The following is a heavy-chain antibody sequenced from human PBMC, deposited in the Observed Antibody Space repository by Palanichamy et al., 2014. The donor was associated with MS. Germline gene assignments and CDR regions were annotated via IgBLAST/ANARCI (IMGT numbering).Heavy chain of an antibody. CDR1: GYTFTSYY. J-gene: IGHJ4*02. D-gene: IGHD1-26*01. Sequence: QVHLVQSGAEVKKPGASVKVSCKASGYTFTSYYIHWVRQAPGQGLGWLGIINPSGGSTSFAQKFQGRVTMTRDTSTSTVYMELSSLRSEDTAVYYCARDLGGSYNDYWGQGTLVTVSS. CDR3: ARDLGGSYNDY. V-gene: IGHV1-46*01. CDR2: INPSGGST.